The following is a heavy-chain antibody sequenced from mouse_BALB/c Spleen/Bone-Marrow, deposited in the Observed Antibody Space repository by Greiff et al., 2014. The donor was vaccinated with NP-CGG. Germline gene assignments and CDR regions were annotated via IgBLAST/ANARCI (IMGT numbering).Heavy chain of an antibody. CDR3: AREIITSFAY. CDR2: INPGSGGT. Sequence: LVESGAELVRPGTSVKVSCKASGYAFTNYLIEWVKQRPGQGLEWIGVINPGSGGTNYNEKFEGKATLTADKSSSTAYMQLSSLKSDDSAVYFCAREIITSFAYWGQGTLVTVSA. V-gene: IGHV1-54*01. CDR1: GYAFTNYL. D-gene: IGHD1-1*01. J-gene: IGHJ3*01.